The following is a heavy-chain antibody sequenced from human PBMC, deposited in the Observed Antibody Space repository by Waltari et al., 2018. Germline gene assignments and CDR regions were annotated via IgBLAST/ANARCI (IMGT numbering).Heavy chain of an antibody. D-gene: IGHD3-9*01. CDR1: GGSISSYY. CDR3: ARESPSRYDILTGYYFDAFDI. Sequence: QVQLQESGPGLVKPSETLSLTCTVSGGSISSYYWSWIRQPAGKGLAWIGRIYTSGSTNYNPSLKSRVTMSVDTSKNQFSLKLSSVTAADTAVYYCARESPSRYDILTGYYFDAFDIWGQGTMVTVSS. J-gene: IGHJ3*02. CDR2: IYTSGST. V-gene: IGHV4-4*07.